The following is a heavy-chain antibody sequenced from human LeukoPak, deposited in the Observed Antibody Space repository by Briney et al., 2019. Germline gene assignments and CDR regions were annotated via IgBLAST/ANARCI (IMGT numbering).Heavy chain of an antibody. Sequence: GRSLRLSCAASGFTFSSYAMHWVRQAPGKGLEWVAVISYDGSNKYYADSVKGRFTISRDNSKNTLYLQMNSLRPEDTAVYYCARVEYSSSFFDYWGQGTLVTVSS. CDR3: ARVEYSSSFFDY. D-gene: IGHD6-6*01. V-gene: IGHV3-30-3*01. CDR1: GFTFSSYA. J-gene: IGHJ4*02. CDR2: ISYDGSNK.